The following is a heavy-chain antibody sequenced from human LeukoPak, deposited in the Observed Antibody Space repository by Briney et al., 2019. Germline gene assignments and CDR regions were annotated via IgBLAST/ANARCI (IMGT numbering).Heavy chain of an antibody. Sequence: ASVKVSCKASGYTLTSYGISWVRQAPGQGLEWMGWISAYNGNTNYAQKLQGRVTMTTDTSTSTAYMELRSLRSDDTAVYYCARDSRRYCSGGSCYSWLDYWGQGTLVTVSS. V-gene: IGHV1-18*01. J-gene: IGHJ4*02. D-gene: IGHD2-15*01. CDR2: ISAYNGNT. CDR3: ARDSRRYCSGGSCYSWLDY. CDR1: GYTLTSYG.